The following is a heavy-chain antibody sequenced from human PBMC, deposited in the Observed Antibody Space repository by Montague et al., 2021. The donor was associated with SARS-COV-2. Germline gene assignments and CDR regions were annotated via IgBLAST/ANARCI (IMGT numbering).Heavy chain of an antibody. CDR2: IYDSGST. CDR1: GGSISRSNYY. V-gene: IGHV4-39*02. Sequence: SETLSLTCTVSGGSISRSNYYWDWIRQPPGKGLEWIGSIYDSGSTYYNPCLKSRVTISVDTSKNHFSLKLSSVTAADTAVYYCARRGRKLLPVATTIGGFDIWGQGTMVTGSS. J-gene: IGHJ3*02. CDR3: ARRGRKLLPVATTIGGFDI. D-gene: IGHD5-12*01.